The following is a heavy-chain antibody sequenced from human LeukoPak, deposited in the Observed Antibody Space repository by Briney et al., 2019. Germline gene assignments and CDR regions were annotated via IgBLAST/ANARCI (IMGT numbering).Heavy chain of an antibody. J-gene: IGHJ4*02. CDR3: ARDTAGVDY. Sequence: EWVANIRQDGSERYYVDSVKGRFTISRDNAKNSLYLQMNSLRAEDTAVYYCARDTAGVDYWGQGTLVTVSS. CDR2: IRQDGSER. V-gene: IGHV3-7*03. D-gene: IGHD1-14*01.